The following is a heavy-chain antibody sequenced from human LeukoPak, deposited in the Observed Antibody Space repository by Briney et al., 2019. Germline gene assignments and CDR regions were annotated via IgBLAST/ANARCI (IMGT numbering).Heavy chain of an antibody. J-gene: IGHJ4*02. CDR2: IRYDGSDK. Sequence: PGGSLRLSCAASGFTFSSYGMHWVRQAPGKGLKWVAFIRYDGSDKYYGDSVKGRFTISRDNSMNTLYLQMNSLRAEDTAVYYCAVNHRDGYSELGYWGQGTLVTVSS. CDR1: GFTFSSYG. V-gene: IGHV3-30*02. CDR3: AVNHRDGYSELGY. D-gene: IGHD5-24*01.